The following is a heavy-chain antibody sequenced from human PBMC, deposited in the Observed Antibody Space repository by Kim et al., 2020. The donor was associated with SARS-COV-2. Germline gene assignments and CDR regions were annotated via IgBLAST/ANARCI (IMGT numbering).Heavy chain of an antibody. CDR1: GFTFDDYA. CDR3: AKQFIPNDYGDYDDAFD. CDR2: ISWNSGSI. D-gene: IGHD4-17*01. V-gene: IGHV3-9*01. Sequence: GGSLRLSCAASGFTFDDYAMHWVRQAPGKGLEWVSGISWNSGSIGYADSVKGRFTISRDNAKNSLYLQMNSLRAEDTALYYCAKQFIPNDYGDYDDAFD. J-gene: IGHJ3*02.